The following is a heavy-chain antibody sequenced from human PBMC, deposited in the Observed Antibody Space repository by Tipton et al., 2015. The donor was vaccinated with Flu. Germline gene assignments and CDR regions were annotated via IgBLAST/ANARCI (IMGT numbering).Heavy chain of an antibody. Sequence: QVQLVQSGAEVKKPGASVKVSCKASGYTFPSYGISWVRQAPGQGLEWMGGFSAYNGNGIYAQKFQGRVTMTTDTSTSSAYMELRSLRTDDTAVYYCAREKHGLNAARGRHYPEDYYYGMDVWGHGTTVDVSS. D-gene: IGHD3-10*01. J-gene: IGHJ6*02. CDR3: AREKHGLNAARGRHYPEDYYYGMDV. CDR2: FSAYNGNG. V-gene: IGHV1-18*01. CDR1: GYTFPSYG.